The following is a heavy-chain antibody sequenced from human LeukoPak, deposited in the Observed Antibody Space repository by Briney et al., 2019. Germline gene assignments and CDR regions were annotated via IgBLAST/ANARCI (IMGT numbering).Heavy chain of an antibody. CDR1: GFTFSSYG. CDR3: AKDHAESSGWTIYYYYYMDV. J-gene: IGHJ6*03. Sequence: PGGSLRLTCAASGFTFSSYGMHWVRQAPGTGLEWVAFIRYDGSNKYYADSVKGRFTISRDNSKNTLYLQMNSLRAEDTAVYYCAKDHAESSGWTIYYYYYMDVWGKGTTVTVSS. D-gene: IGHD6-19*01. V-gene: IGHV3-30*02. CDR2: IRYDGSNK.